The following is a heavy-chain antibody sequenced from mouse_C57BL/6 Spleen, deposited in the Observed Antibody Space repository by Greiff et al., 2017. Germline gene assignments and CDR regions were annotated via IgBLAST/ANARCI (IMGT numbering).Heavy chain of an antibody. CDR2: ISSGSSTI. V-gene: IGHV5-17*01. CDR1: GFTFSDYG. Sequence: EVKLVESGGGLVKPGGSLTLSCAASGFTFSDYGMHWVRQAPEKGLEWVAYISSGSSTIYYADTVKGRFTISRDNAKNTLFLQMTSLRSEDTAMYYCARRRIYYGNYDYAMDYWGQGTSVTVSS. CDR3: ARRRIYYGNYDYAMDY. J-gene: IGHJ4*01. D-gene: IGHD2-1*01.